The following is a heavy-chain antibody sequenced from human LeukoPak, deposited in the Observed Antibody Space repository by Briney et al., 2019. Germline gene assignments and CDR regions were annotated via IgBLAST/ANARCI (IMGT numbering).Heavy chain of an antibody. CDR2: IYPGDSDT. J-gene: IGHJ5*02. D-gene: IGHD3-3*01. Sequence: GESLKISCKGSGYSFTSYWSGWVRQMPGKGLEWMGIIYPGDSDTRYSPSFQGQVTISADKSISTAYLQWSSLKASDTAMYYCARRVFGVVIIDNWKTIGWFDPWGQGTLVTVSS. V-gene: IGHV5-51*01. CDR3: ARRVFGVVIIDNWKTIGWFDP. CDR1: GYSFTSYW.